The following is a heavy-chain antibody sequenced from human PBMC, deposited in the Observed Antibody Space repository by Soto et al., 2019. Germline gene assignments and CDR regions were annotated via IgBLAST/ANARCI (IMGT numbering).Heavy chain of an antibody. CDR2: VNPNSGET. CDR1: GHSLNKYD. CDR3: SDTGGP. V-gene: IGHV1-8*01. J-gene: IGHJ5*02. Sequence: PSVKVSCKASGHSLNKYDINWVRQAPGQGLEWMGWVNPNSGETGFAQKFQGRITMTRNTSINTVYMELRSLRSDDTAVYFCSDTGGPWGQGXLVTVYS. D-gene: IGHD2-8*02.